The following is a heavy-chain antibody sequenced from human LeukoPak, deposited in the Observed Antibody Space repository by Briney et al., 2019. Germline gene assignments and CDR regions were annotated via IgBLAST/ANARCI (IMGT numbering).Heavy chain of an antibody. Sequence: GGSLRLSCAASGFTFSSYWMSWVRQAPGKGLEWVANIKQDGSEKYYVDSVKGRFTISRDNAKNSLYLQMNSLRAEDTAVYYCARGEGLTTVRGNWFDPWGQGTLVTVSS. CDR3: ARGEGLTTVRGNWFDP. V-gene: IGHV3-7*03. CDR1: GFTFSSYW. CDR2: IKQDGSEK. J-gene: IGHJ5*02. D-gene: IGHD4-11*01.